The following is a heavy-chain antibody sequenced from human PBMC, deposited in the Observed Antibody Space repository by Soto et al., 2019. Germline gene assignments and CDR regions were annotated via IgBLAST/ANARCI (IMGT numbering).Heavy chain of an antibody. Sequence: ASVKVSCKASGGTFSSYTISWVRQAPGQGLEWMGRIIPILGIANYAQKFQGRVTITADKSTSTAYMELSSLRSEDTAVYYCASNRGGGCSGGSCYSVDYWGQGTLVTVSS. CDR2: IIPILGIA. CDR3: ASNRGGGCSGGSCYSVDY. V-gene: IGHV1-69*02. J-gene: IGHJ4*02. CDR1: GGTFSSYT. D-gene: IGHD2-15*01.